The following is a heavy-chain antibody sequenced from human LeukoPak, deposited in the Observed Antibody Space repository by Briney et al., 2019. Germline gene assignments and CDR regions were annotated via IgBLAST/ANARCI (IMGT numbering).Heavy chain of an antibody. D-gene: IGHD2-8*01. CDR2: IHQHGSKE. V-gene: IGHV3-7*01. CDR1: GFNFRAYW. J-gene: IGHJ4*02. Sequence: GGSLRLSCTTSGFNFRAYWMGWVRQAPGKGLEWVANIHQHGSKENYLDSVKGRFTISRDNAKNSLYLQMNSLRAEDTAVYYCAKDGGLGCTNGVCPMDYWGQGTLVTVSS. CDR3: AKDGGLGCTNGVCPMDY.